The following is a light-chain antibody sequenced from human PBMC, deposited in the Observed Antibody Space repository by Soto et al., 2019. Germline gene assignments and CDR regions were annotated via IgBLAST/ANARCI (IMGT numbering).Light chain of an antibody. V-gene: IGLV1-40*01. CDR2: RNA. Sequence: QSVLTQPPSVSGAPGQRVTISCTGSSSNIGAGYDLHCYQQLPGRPPKLLIYRNANRPSGVPGRSSGSKSGTSAPLAITGLTGEEDAYYYCLSFDSSLSVVFGGGTKLTVL. CDR3: LSFDSSLSVV. J-gene: IGLJ2*01. CDR1: SSNIGAGYD.